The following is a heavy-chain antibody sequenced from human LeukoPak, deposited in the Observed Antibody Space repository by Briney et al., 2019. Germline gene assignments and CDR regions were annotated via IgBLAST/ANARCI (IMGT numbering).Heavy chain of an antibody. CDR2: INTNTGNP. V-gene: IGHV7-4-1*02. J-gene: IGHJ6*02. Sequence: ASVKVSCKASGYTFTRYAMNWVRQAPGQGLEWMGWINTNTGNPTYAQGFTGRFVFSLDTSVSTAYLQISSLKAEDTAVYYCARGLVPAALNNYYGMDVWGQGTTVTVSS. CDR1: GYTFTRYA. CDR3: ARGLVPAALNNYYGMDV. D-gene: IGHD2-2*01.